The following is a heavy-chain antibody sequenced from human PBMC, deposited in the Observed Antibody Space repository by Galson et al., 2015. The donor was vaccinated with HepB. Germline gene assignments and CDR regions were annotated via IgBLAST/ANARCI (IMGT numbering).Heavy chain of an antibody. CDR2: IDGDDDK. V-gene: IGHV2-70*11. Sequence: PALVKPTQTLSLTCTFSRFSLSTSRVSVAWIRQPPGKALEWLARIDGDDDKYYSTSLKTRLTISKDTSKNQVVLTMTNVDPVDTATYYCARATRGGSGNYYNAYFDYWGQGTLVTVSS. CDR1: RFSLSTSRVS. J-gene: IGHJ4*02. D-gene: IGHD3-10*01. CDR3: ARATRGGSGNYYNAYFDY.